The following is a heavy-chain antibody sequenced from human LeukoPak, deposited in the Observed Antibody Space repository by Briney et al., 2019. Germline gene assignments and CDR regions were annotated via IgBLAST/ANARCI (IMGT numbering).Heavy chain of an antibody. CDR2: IYPGDSDT. V-gene: IGHV5-51*01. J-gene: IGHJ4*02. CDR1: GYSFTSYW. Sequence: GESLKISCKGSGYSFTSYWIGWVRQMPGKGLEWMGIIYPGDSDTRYSPSFQGQVTISADKSVSTAYLQWNSLKASDTAIYYCARPRAAVGATIDYWGQGTLVTVSS. CDR3: ARPRAAVGATIDY. D-gene: IGHD1-26*01.